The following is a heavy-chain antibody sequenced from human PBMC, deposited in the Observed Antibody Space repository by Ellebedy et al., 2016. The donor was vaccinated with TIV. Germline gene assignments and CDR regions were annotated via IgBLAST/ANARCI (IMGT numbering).Heavy chain of an antibody. J-gene: IGHJ4*02. Sequence: PGGSLRLSCAASGFTFSSYGMHWVRQAPGKGLEWVAVIWYDGSNKYYADSVKGRFTISRDNSKNTLYLQMNSLRAEDTAVYYCARGGDSSGYYSPFDYWGQGTLVTVSS. CDR2: IWYDGSNK. V-gene: IGHV3-33*01. CDR1: GFTFSSYG. CDR3: ARGGDSSGYYSPFDY. D-gene: IGHD3-22*01.